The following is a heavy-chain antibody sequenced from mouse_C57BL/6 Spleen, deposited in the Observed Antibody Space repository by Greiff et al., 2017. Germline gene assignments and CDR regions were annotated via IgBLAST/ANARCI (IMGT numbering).Heavy chain of an antibody. D-gene: IGHD3-2*02. CDR1: GYAFSSSW. V-gene: IGHV1-82*01. CDR2: IYPGDGDT. J-gene: IGHJ3*01. CDR3: ASSVPLAY. Sequence: VQLQQSGPELVKPGASVKISCKASGYAFSSSWMNWVKQRPGKGLEWIGRIYPGDGDTNYNGKVKGKATLTADKSSSTAYMRLSSLTSEDSAVYFCASSVPLAYWGQGTLVTVSA.